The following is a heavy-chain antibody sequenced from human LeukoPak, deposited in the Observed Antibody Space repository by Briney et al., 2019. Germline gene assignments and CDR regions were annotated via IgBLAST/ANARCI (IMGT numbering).Heavy chain of an antibody. J-gene: IGHJ3*02. D-gene: IGHD3-10*01. CDR2: INPNSGGT. CDR1: GYTFTGYY. CDR3: ARGYGSAHGGAFDI. Sequence: ASVKVSCKASGYTFTGYYIHWVRQAPGQGLEWMGRINPNSGGTNYAQKFQGRVTMTRDTCISTGYMELSRLRSDDTAAYYCARGYGSAHGGAFDIWGQGTMVTVSS. V-gene: IGHV1-2*06.